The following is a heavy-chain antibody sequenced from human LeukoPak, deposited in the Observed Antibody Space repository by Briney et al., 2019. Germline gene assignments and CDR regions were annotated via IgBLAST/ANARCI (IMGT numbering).Heavy chain of an antibody. CDR1: GGSISSTNYC. J-gene: IGHJ3*02. Sequence: SETLSLTCTVSGGSISSTNYCWSWIRQPAGKGLEWIGRIYTSGSTNYNPSLKSRVTMSVDTSKNQFSLKLSSVTAADTAVYYCARDNPILGIAVAGTMSRGAFDIWGQGTMVTVSS. V-gene: IGHV4-61*02. CDR3: ARDNPILGIAVAGTMSRGAFDI. D-gene: IGHD6-19*01. CDR2: IYTSGST.